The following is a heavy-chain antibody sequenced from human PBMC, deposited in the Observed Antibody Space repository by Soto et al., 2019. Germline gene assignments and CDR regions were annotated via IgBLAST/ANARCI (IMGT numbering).Heavy chain of an antibody. Sequence: QLQLQESGPGLVKPSETLSLTCTVSGGSISSSSYYWGWIRQPPGKGLEWIGSIYYSGSTYYNPSLKSRVTISVDTSKNQFSLKLSSVTAADTAVYYCARHSWSGSADYWGQGTLVTVSS. CDR3: ARHSWSGSADY. V-gene: IGHV4-39*01. CDR2: IYYSGST. CDR1: GGSISSSSYY. J-gene: IGHJ4*02. D-gene: IGHD1-26*01.